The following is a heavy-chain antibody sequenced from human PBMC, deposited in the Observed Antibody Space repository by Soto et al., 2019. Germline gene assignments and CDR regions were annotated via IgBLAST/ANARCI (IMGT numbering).Heavy chain of an antibody. CDR1: GGYISSAAYY. CDR2: ISHSGST. V-gene: IGHV4-31*01. D-gene: IGHD3-10*01. CDR3: ARACPYGSNFFDC. Sequence: QVQLQESGPGLVKPSQTLSLSCTVSGGYISSAAYYWSWIRQHPGKGLEWIGYISHSGSTYYTPSFKSNFILSANTPKNQFSLNLTSVNAENTAVYYFARACPYGSNFFDCWGQGALVTVSS. J-gene: IGHJ4*02.